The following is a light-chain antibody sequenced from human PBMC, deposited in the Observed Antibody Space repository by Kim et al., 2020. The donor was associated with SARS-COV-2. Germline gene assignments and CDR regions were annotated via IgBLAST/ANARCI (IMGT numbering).Light chain of an antibody. Sequence: LPAEERATLSCTARANGGSSLAWFQQKPGRAPRLLIYDASSRATGIPDRFGGGGSGTDFIPTIGSREPENFAVYYCQQYRSLPLTFGQGTKVDIK. V-gene: IGKV3-20*01. CDR3: QQYRSLPLT. CDR1: ANGGSS. J-gene: IGKJ1*01. CDR2: DAS.